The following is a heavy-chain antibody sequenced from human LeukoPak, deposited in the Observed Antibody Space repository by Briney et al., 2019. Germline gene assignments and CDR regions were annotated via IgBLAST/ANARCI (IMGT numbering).Heavy chain of an antibody. Sequence: SVKVSCKSSGGTFSSYAISWVRQAPGRGLEWMGGIIPIFGTANYAQKFQGRVTITTDKSTSTAYMELSSLRSEDTAVYYCARDSQYCSSTSCYTSFDYWGQGTLVTVSS. D-gene: IGHD2-2*02. CDR1: GGTFSSYA. CDR3: ARDSQYCSSTSCYTSFDY. J-gene: IGHJ4*02. V-gene: IGHV1-69*05. CDR2: IIPIFGTA.